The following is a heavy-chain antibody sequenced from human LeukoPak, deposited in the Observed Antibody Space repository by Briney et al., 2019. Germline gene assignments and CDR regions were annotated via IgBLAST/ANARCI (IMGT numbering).Heavy chain of an antibody. Sequence: GRSLRLSCAVAGFTLNTFNMRWVRQAEGRGLDWVSSIPSVADYIYSPDSLKGRSTTSRDNATNPLSLQLNSLRVEDTAVYYCPRGHYHVLAASYKWTPDYWGQGTLVTVSS. CDR3: PRGHYHVLAASYKWTPDY. J-gene: IGHJ4*02. V-gene: IGHV3-21*01. D-gene: IGHD3-9*01. CDR2: IPSVADYI. CDR1: GFTLNTFN.